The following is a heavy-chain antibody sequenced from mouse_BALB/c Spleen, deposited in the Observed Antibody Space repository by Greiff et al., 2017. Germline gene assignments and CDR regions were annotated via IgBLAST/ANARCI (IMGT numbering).Heavy chain of an antibody. D-gene: IGHD2-4*01. CDR1: GFNIKDTY. Sequence: VQLKQSGAELVKPGASVKLSCTASGFNIKDTYMHWVKQRPEQGLEWIGRIDPANGNTKYDPKFQGKATITADTSSNTAYLQLSSLTSEDTAVYYCARRITTHFDYWGQGTTLTVSS. CDR2: IDPANGNT. CDR3: ARRITTHFDY. J-gene: IGHJ2*01. V-gene: IGHV14-3*02.